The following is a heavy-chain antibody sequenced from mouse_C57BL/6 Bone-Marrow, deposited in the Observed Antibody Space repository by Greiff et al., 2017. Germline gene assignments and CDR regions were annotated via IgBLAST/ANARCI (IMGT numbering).Heavy chain of an antibody. CDR3: ARDYYGSPYFDY. Sequence: QVQLQQSGAELVRPGASVKLSCKASGYTFTDYYINWVKQRPGQGLEWIARIYPGSGNTYYNEKFKGKATLTADKSSSTAYMQLSSLTSEDSAVYFCARDYYGSPYFDYWGQGTTLTVSS. D-gene: IGHD1-1*01. CDR2: IYPGSGNT. CDR1: GYTFTDYY. V-gene: IGHV1-76*01. J-gene: IGHJ2*01.